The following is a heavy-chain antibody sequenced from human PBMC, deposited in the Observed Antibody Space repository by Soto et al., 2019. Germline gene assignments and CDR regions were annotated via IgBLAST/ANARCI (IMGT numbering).Heavy chain of an antibody. J-gene: IGHJ6*03. CDR2: IWYDGSSQ. CDR3: ARSPPINTRNDSYMAG. V-gene: IGHV3-33*01. Sequence: QVHLVESGGGVVQPGKSLRLSCEASGFTFSSYGMHWVRQAPGKGLEWVALIWYDGSSQYYADSVKGRFTISRDNSRNTLYLQVNSLRAENTAVYYCARSPPINTRNDSYMAGWGKGTTVTVSS. D-gene: IGHD1-1*01. CDR1: GFTFSSYG.